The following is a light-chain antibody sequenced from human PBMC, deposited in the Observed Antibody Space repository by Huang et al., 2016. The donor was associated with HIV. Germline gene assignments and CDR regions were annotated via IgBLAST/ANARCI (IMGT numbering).Light chain of an antibody. V-gene: IGKV1-39*01. CDR3: QERYSSPVTS. CDR2: GAS. Sequence: IQMDQSTSSLSAFVGDRVTISCRSTYHLSRFLNWYDQKPGKAPRLLIYGASSLQWGVPARCRGSELVTDVALTISGRQPGDLGTYDCQERYSSPVTSFGGGTRLEIK. CDR1: YHLSRF. J-gene: IGKJ4*02.